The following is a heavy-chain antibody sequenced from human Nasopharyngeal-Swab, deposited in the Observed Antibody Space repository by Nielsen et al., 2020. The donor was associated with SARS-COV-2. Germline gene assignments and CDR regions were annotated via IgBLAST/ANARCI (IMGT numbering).Heavy chain of an antibody. CDR3: ARGGDPREVVAATDCFDP. CDR2: MNPNSGNT. D-gene: IGHD2-15*01. J-gene: IGHJ5*02. V-gene: IGHV1-8*01. Sequence: WVRQAPGLGLEWLGWMNPNSGNTGYAQKFQGRVTMTRNTSISTAYMELSSLRSEDTAVYYCARGGDPREVVAATDCFDPWGQGTLVTVSS.